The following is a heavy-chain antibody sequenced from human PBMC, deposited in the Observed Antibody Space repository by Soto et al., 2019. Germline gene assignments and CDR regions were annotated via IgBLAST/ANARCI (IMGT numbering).Heavy chain of an antibody. CDR2: IKQDGSEK. D-gene: IGHD2-2*01. CDR3: ARDLYCSSTSCFVYFDY. J-gene: IGHJ4*02. V-gene: IGHV3-7*01. CDR1: GFTFSSYW. Sequence: EVQLVESGGGLVQPGGSLRLSFAASGFTFSSYWMSWVRQAPGKGLEWVANIKQDGSEKYYVDSVKGRFTISRDNAKNSLYLQMNSLRAEDTAVYYCARDLYCSSTSCFVYFDYWGQGTLVTVSS.